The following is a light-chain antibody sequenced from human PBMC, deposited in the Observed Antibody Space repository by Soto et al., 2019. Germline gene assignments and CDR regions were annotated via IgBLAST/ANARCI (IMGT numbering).Light chain of an antibody. CDR1: SSDVGGYNY. Sequence: SALTQPASVSGSPGQSITISCTVTSSDVGGYNYVSWYQQQSGKAPKLMIHEVSNRPSGVSNRFSGSKSGNTASLTISGLQAEDEADYYCSSYTSSRAYVFGIGTKVT. J-gene: IGLJ1*01. CDR2: EVS. V-gene: IGLV2-14*01. CDR3: SSYTSSRAYV.